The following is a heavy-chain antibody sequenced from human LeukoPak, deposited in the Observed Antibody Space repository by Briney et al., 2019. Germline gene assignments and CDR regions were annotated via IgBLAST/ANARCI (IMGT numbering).Heavy chain of an antibody. CDR3: ARELKDFWSGLNTNDAFDI. J-gene: IGHJ3*02. CDR1: GSTFSSYA. D-gene: IGHD3-3*01. Sequence: ASVKVSCKASGSTFSSYAISWVRQAPGQGLEWMGGIIPIFGTANYAQKFQGRVTITADESTSTAYMELSSLRSEDTAVYYCARELKDFWSGLNTNDAFDIWGQGTMVTVSS. V-gene: IGHV1-69*13. CDR2: IIPIFGTA.